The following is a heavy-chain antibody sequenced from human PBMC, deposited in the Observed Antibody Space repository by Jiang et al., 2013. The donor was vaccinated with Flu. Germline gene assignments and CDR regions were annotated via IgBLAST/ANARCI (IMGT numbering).Heavy chain of an antibody. CDR1: GFTFRTQG. D-gene: IGHD6-19*01. V-gene: IGHV3-33*03. CDR3: VKRGAGWWQNYFEH. J-gene: IGHJ4*02. Sequence: QLVESGGGVVQPGMSVRLACVASGFTFRTQGMHWVRQAPGKGLEWVAGVSFDGTQTFYANSVKGRFTISRDNARDKLYLQMDSLKPGDTALYYCVKRGAGWWQNYFEHWGRGTLVTVSS. CDR2: VSFDGTQT.